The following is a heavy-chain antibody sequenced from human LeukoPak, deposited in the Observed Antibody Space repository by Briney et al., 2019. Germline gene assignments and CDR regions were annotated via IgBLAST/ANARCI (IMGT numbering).Heavy chain of an antibody. CDR1: GGSISSYY. V-gene: IGHV4-59*01. CDR2: IYYSGST. D-gene: IGHD6-13*01. Sequence: SETLSLTCTVSGGSISSYYWSWIRQPPGKGLEWIGYIYYSGSTNYNPSLKSRATISVDTSKNQFSLKLSSVTAADTAVYYCAGHLDPGIAAAGPFDYWGQGTLVTVSS. J-gene: IGHJ4*02. CDR3: AGHLDPGIAAAGPFDY.